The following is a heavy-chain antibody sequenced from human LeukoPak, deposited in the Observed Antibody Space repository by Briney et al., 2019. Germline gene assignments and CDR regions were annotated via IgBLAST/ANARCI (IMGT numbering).Heavy chain of an antibody. J-gene: IGHJ4*02. Sequence: MAGGSLRLSCAASGFTFSSYSMNWVRQAPGKGLEWVSSISSSSSYIYYADSVKGRFTISRDNAKNSLYLQMNSLRADDTAVYYCARGGGHCGSDCYYDYWGQGTLVTVSS. D-gene: IGHD2-21*02. CDR2: ISSSSSYI. CDR1: GFTFSSYS. CDR3: ARGGGHCGSDCYYDY. V-gene: IGHV3-21*06.